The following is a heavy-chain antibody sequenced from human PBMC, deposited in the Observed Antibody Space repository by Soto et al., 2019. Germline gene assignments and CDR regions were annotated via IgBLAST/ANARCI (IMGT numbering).Heavy chain of an antibody. D-gene: IGHD4-17*01. CDR3: AREREGGDYGGPEEFAYWYFDL. CDR1: GGSISSGGYY. V-gene: IGHV4-31*03. Sequence: QVQLQESGPGLVKPSQTLSLTCTVSGGSISSGGYYWSWIRQHPGKGLEWIGYIYYSGSTYYNPSLKSRVTISVDTSKNQFSLKLSSVTAADTAVYYCAREREGGDYGGPEEFAYWYFDLWGRGTLVTVSS. CDR2: IYYSGST. J-gene: IGHJ2*01.